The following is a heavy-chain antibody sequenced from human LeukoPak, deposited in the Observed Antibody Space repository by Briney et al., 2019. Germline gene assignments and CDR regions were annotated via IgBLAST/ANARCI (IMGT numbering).Heavy chain of an antibody. CDR2: ISAYNGNT. Sequence: ASVKVSCKASGYTFTSYGISWVRQAPGQGLEWMGWISAYNGNTNYAQKLQGRVTMTTDTSTSTAYMELRSLRSDDTAMYYCARDREDIVVVPAAMGAFDIWGQGTMVTVSS. V-gene: IGHV1-18*01. CDR1: GYTFTSYG. D-gene: IGHD2-2*01. CDR3: ARDREDIVVVPAAMGAFDI. J-gene: IGHJ3*02.